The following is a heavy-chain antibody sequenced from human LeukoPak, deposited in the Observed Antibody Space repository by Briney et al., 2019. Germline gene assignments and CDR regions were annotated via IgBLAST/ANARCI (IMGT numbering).Heavy chain of an antibody. CDR3: AKEDSSGYYSFDY. CDR1: GFTFSSYG. Sequence: GGSLRLSYAASGFTFSSYGMHWVRQAPGKGLEWVAVISYDGSNKYYADSVKGRFTISRDNSKNTLYLQMNSLRAEDTAVYYCAKEDSSGYYSFDYWGQGTLVTVSS. CDR2: ISYDGSNK. D-gene: IGHD3-22*01. J-gene: IGHJ4*02. V-gene: IGHV3-30*18.